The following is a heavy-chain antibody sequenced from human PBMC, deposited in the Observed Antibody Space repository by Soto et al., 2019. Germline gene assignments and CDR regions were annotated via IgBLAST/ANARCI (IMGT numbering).Heavy chain of an antibody. J-gene: IGHJ6*02. V-gene: IGHV3-30*18. D-gene: IGHD6-13*01. CDR3: AKDSTAAGENYYGMDV. Sequence: GGSLRLSCAASGFTFSSYGMHWVRQAPGKGLEWVAVISYDGSNKYYADYVKGRFTISRDNSKRTQYLQMNSLRAEDTAVYYCAKDSTAAGENYYGMDVWGQGTTVTVSS. CDR2: ISYDGSNK. CDR1: GFTFSSYG.